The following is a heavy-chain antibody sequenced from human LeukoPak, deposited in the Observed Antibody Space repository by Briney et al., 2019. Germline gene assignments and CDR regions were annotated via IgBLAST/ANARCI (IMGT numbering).Heavy chain of an antibody. CDR3: ARVVSPVNWFDP. J-gene: IGHJ5*02. CDR2: INPNSGGT. Sequence: ASVKASCKASGYTFTGYYMHWVRQAPGQGLEWMGWINPNSGGTNYAQKFQGRVTMTRDTSISTAYMELSRLRSDDTAVYYCARVVSPVNWFDPWGQGTLVTVSS. CDR1: GYTFTGYY. D-gene: IGHD2-8*01. V-gene: IGHV1-2*02.